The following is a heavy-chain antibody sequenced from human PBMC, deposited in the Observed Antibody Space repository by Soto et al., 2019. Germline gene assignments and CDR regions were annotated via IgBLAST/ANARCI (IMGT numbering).Heavy chain of an antibody. CDR1: GASMSSHY. CDR3: ARADPDASVGF. D-gene: IGHD3-16*01. Sequence: LSLTCTVSGASMSSHYWTWLRQPPGKGLEWIGYISYSGSTYYNPSLKSRVTISADTSRNQFSLKLSSVIAADTAVYFCARADPDASVGFWGQGTLVTDSS. J-gene: IGHJ4*02. V-gene: IGHV4-59*11. CDR2: ISYSGST.